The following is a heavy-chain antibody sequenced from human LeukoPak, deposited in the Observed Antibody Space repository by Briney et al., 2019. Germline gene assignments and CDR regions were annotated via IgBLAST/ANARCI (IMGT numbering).Heavy chain of an antibody. CDR2: INATNGGT. CDR3: ARVTSGTSHY. J-gene: IGHJ4*02. Sequence: AAVTVSCKASAYTFTDYYLHWVRQAPGQGLEWVGWINATNGGTEYAQKYQGRVTLTRDTSISTTYMVLTSLSYDDTAVYYCARVTSGTSHYWGQGTLVTISS. CDR1: AYTFTDYY. V-gene: IGHV1-2*02. D-gene: IGHD1-26*01.